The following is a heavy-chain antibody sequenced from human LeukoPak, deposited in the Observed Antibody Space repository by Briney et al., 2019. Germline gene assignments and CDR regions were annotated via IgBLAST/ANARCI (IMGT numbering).Heavy chain of an antibody. CDR2: ISYDGSNK. CDR3: AREGGSVYGDYVRYFDY. J-gene: IGHJ4*02. CDR1: GFTFSSYA. Sequence: PGGSLRLSCAASGFTFSSYAMHWVRQAPGKGLEWVAVISYDGSNKYYADSVKGRFTISRDNCKNTLYLQMNSLRAEDTAVYYCAREGGSVYGDYVRYFDYWGQGTLVTVSS. D-gene: IGHD4-17*01. V-gene: IGHV3-30*04.